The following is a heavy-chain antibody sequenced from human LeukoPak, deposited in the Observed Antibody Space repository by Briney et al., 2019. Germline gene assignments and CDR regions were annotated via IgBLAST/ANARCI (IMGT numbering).Heavy chain of an antibody. Sequence: GRSLRLSCAASGFTFDDYAMHWVRQAPGKGLEWVSGISWNRGSIGYADPVKGRFTISRDNAKNSLYLQMNSLRAEDTALYYCAKDIQNDYGDYYFDYWGQGTLVTVSS. CDR1: GFTFDDYA. V-gene: IGHV3-9*01. CDR2: ISWNRGSI. D-gene: IGHD4-17*01. CDR3: AKDIQNDYGDYYFDY. J-gene: IGHJ4*02.